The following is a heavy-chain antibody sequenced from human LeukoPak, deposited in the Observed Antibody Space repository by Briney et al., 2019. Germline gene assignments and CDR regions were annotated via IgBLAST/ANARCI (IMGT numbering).Heavy chain of an antibody. Sequence: PGGSLRLSCAASGFPVSSNYMSWVRQAPGKGLEWVSVIYSGGSTYYADSVKGRFTISRDNSKNTLYLQMNSLRAEDTAVYYCARVSYGSGSERFDPWGQGTLVTVSS. J-gene: IGHJ5*02. V-gene: IGHV3-53*01. CDR2: IYSGGST. D-gene: IGHD3-10*01. CDR3: ARVSYGSGSERFDP. CDR1: GFPVSSNY.